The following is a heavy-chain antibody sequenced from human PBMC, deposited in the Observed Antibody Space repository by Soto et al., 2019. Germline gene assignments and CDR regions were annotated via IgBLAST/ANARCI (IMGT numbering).Heavy chain of an antibody. CDR3: AGHGRIAARKYYYYGMDV. CDR2: INHSGST. V-gene: IGHV4-34*01. Sequence: PSETLSLTCAVYGGSFSGYYWSWIRQPPGKGLEWIGEINHSGSTNYNPSLKSRVTISVDTSKNQFSLKLSSVTAADTAVYYCAGHGRIAARKYYYYGMDVWGQGTTVS. D-gene: IGHD6-6*01. J-gene: IGHJ6*02. CDR1: GGSFSGYY.